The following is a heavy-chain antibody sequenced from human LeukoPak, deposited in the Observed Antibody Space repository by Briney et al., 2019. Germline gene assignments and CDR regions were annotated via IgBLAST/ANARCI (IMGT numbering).Heavy chain of an antibody. CDR1: DDSFSSHY. J-gene: IGHJ3*02. CDR2: ISYIGST. D-gene: IGHD4-17*01. Sequence: SETLSLTCAVSDDSFSSHYWTWIRQPPGKGLEWIGYISYIGSTNYNPSLKSRVTISIDTSKNQFSLKLSSVTAADTAVYYCARDLVTVTKGFDIWGRGTMVSVSS. CDR3: ARDLVTVTKGFDI. V-gene: IGHV4-59*11.